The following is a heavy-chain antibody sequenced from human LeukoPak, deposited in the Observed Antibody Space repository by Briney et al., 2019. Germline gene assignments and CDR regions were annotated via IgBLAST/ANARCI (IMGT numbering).Heavy chain of an antibody. J-gene: IGHJ4*02. CDR3: ARGAGYNVFDY. CDR2: INSDGSST. Sequence: GGSLRLSCAASGFTFSSYWMHWVRQAPGKGLVWVSRINSDGSSTNYADSVKGRFTISRDNAKNTLYLQMNSRRAEDTAVYYCARGAGYNVFDYWGQGTLVTVSS. D-gene: IGHD3-9*01. V-gene: IGHV3-74*01. CDR1: GFTFSSYW.